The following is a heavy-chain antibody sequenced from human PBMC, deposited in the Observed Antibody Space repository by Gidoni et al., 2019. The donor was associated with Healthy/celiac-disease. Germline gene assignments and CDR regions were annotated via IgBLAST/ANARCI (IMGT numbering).Heavy chain of an antibody. CDR2: IVVGSGNT. D-gene: IGHD3-10*01. V-gene: IGHV1-58*02. Sequence: QMQLVHSGPDVKNPGTSVKVSCKASGFTFTSSAMQWVRQARGQRIEWRGWIVVGSGNTNYAQKFQERVTITREMSTRTAYMELSSMRSEDTDVYYCAADSYYDGEAFDIWGQGTMVTVSS. J-gene: IGHJ3*02. CDR3: AADSYYDGEAFDI. CDR1: GFTFTSSA.